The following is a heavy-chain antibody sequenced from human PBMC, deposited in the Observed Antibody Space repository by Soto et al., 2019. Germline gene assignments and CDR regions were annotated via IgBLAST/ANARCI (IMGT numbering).Heavy chain of an antibody. CDR3: ARAAAGNFDY. V-gene: IGHV3-74*01. J-gene: IGHJ4*02. Sequence: EVQLVESGGGVVQPGGSLRLSCAASGFTFSSYCMHWVRQAPGKGLVWVSRINSDGSTTSYADSVKGRFTISRDNAKTTLYLQMNSLRAEDTAGYYCARAAAGNFDYWGQGTLVTVSS. CDR1: GFTFSSYC. CDR2: INSDGSTT. D-gene: IGHD6-13*01.